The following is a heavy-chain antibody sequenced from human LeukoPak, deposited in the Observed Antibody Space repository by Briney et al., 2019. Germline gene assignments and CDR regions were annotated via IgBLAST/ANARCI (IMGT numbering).Heavy chain of an antibody. D-gene: IGHD3-9*01. CDR1: GYSFTSYW. CDR2: IDPSDSYT. J-gene: IGHJ5*02. CDR3: ARHDILTGYYPWWFDP. V-gene: IGHV5-10-1*01. Sequence: ESLRISCKGSGYSFTSYWISWVRQMPEKGLEWMGRIDPSDSYTNYSPSFQGHVSISADKSISTAYLQWSSLKASDTAMYYCARHDILTGYYPWWFDPWGQGTLVTVSS.